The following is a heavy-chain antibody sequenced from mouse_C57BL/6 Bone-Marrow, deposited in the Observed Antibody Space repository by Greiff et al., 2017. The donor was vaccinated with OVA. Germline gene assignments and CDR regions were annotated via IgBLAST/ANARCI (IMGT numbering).Heavy chain of an antibody. CDR3: ARIRGWLLPWAY. D-gene: IGHD2-3*01. CDR1: GFSLSTFGMG. J-gene: IGHJ3*01. V-gene: IGHV8-8*01. Sequence: QVTLKESGPGILQPSQTLSLTCSFSGFSLSTFGMGVGWIRQPSGKGLEWLAHIWWVDAQYYNPALKSRLTLSKDTTKNQVFLKSANVDTADTATYYCARIRGWLLPWAYWGQGTLVTVSA. CDR2: IWWVDAQ.